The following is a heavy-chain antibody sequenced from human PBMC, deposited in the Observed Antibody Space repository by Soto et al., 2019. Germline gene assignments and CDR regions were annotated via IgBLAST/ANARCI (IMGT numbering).Heavy chain of an antibody. V-gene: IGHV1-18*01. Sequence: VQLEQSGPELKKPGASVRVSCKASGYNFTSYGITWLRQAPGQGLEWMAWIDTHNGNTNHAYRLQARVTMTTDTSTTTAYMELRSLRSDGPPVYYCARYFPEALGDFDAWREGTMVTVSS. CDR1: GYNFTSYG. D-gene: IGHD2-21*01. CDR3: ARYFPEALGDFDA. J-gene: IGHJ3*01. CDR2: IDTHNGNT.